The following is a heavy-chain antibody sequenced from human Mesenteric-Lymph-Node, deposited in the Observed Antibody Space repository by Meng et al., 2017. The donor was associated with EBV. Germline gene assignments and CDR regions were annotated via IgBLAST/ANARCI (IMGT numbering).Heavy chain of an antibody. J-gene: IGHJ4*02. CDR2: ISSHNGNT. CDR3: VRDGDGIVPSINFDY. V-gene: IGHV1-18*01. CDR1: GSTFTGYG. Sequence: QVQVWEVGVGVKRPVASLTVLGKASGSTFTGYGSRWVRQAPGQGLDWMGWISSHNGNTNYAQKFQGRVTLTTDTSTSTAYMELRSLRSDDTAVYYCVRDGDGIVPSINFDYWGQGTLVTVSS. D-gene: IGHD5-12*01.